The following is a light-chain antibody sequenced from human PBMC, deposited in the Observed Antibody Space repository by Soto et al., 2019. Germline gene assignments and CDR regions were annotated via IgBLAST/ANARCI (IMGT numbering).Light chain of an antibody. CDR3: QQYNSYSQT. CDR2: KAS. J-gene: IGKJ1*01. CDR1: QSISTW. Sequence: DIQMTQSPSTLSASVGDRVTITCRASQSISTWLAWYQQEPGKAPKLLIHKASSLLSGVPSRFSGSGSGTDYNLTISSLHPDDFATYYCQQYNSYSQTFGQGTRVEIK. V-gene: IGKV1-5*03.